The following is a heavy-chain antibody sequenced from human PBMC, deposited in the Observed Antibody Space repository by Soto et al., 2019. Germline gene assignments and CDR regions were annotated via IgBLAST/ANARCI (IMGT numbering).Heavy chain of an antibody. J-gene: IGHJ5*02. D-gene: IGHD6-13*01. CDR3: ARVGWQQLVGYWFDP. CDR1: GGSFSGYY. Sequence: SETLSLTCAVYGGSFSGYYWSWIRQPPGKGLEWIGEINHSGSTNYNPSLKSRVTISVDTSKNQFSLKLSSVTAADTAVYYCARVGWQQLVGYWFDPWGQGTLVTVSS. CDR2: INHSGST. V-gene: IGHV4-34*01.